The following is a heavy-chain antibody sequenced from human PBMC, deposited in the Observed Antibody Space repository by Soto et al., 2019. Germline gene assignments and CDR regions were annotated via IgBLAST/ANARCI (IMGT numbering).Heavy chain of an antibody. V-gene: IGHV1-18*01. CDR2: ISAYNGTT. Sequence: QVQLVQSGAEVKKPGASVKVSCKASGYTFTNYGISWVRQAPGQALEWMGWISAYNGTTNYAQKLQGRVTMTTDTSTRTAYLELRSLRSDDTAVYYCARSSGSSTSCYACYFDYWGQGTMVTVSS. D-gene: IGHD2-2*01. J-gene: IGHJ4*02. CDR3: ARSSGSSTSCYACYFDY. CDR1: GYTFTNYG.